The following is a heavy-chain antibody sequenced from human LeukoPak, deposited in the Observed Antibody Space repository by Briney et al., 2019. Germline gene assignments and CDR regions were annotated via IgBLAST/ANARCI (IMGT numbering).Heavy chain of an antibody. V-gene: IGHV3-74*01. CDR2: INSDGSDT. D-gene: IGHD2-2*01. J-gene: IGHJ4*02. Sequence: GGSLRLSCAASGFTFSSYWMHWVRQVPGKGXVWVSRINSDGSDTSYADSVKGRFTISRDNAKNTLYLQMNSLRAEDTAVYYCASSRGSYQLDYWGQGTLVTVSS. CDR1: GFTFSSYW. CDR3: ASSRGSYQLDY.